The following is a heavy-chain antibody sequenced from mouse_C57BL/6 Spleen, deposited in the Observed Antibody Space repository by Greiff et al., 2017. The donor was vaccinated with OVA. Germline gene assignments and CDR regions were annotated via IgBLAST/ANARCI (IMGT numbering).Heavy chain of an antibody. CDR2: INPNNGGT. V-gene: IGHV1-26*01. Sequence: VQLPPSGPSLFPPCASFPISFNASGYTFTDYYMNWVKQSHGKSLEWIGDINPNNGGTSYNQKFKGEATLTVDKSSSTAYMELRSLTSEDSAVYYCARSGLGGNYAMDYWGQGTSVTVSS. CDR3: ARSGLGGNYAMDY. J-gene: IGHJ4*01. D-gene: IGHD4-1*01. CDR1: GYTFTDYY.